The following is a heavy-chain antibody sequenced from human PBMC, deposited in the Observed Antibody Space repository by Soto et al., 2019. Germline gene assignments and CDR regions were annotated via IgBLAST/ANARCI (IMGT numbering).Heavy chain of an antibody. CDR1: GGSISSSSYY. Sequence: SETLSLTCTVSGGSISSSSYYWGWIRQPPGKGLEWIGSIYYSGSTYYNPSLKSRVTISVDTSKNQFSLKLSSVTAADTAVYYCARHSYDSSGYHFDYWGQGTLVTVSS. V-gene: IGHV4-39*01. CDR2: IYYSGST. D-gene: IGHD3-22*01. CDR3: ARHSYDSSGYHFDY. J-gene: IGHJ4*02.